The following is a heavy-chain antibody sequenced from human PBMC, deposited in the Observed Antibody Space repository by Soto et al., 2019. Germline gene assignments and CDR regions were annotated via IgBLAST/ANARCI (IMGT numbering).Heavy chain of an antibody. CDR3: ARGLAYDRPITVAEPFDS. V-gene: IGHV4-34*02. CDR1: GGSFSGYF. D-gene: IGHD6-19*01. Sequence: QVQLQQWGAGLLKASETLSLTCVVSGGSFSGYFWTWIRQSPGRGLEWIGEISHSGSRNYNPAFQSRVIISVDSSINHVSLKLSSVTAAESATYFCARGLAYDRPITVAEPFDSWGQGNLVTVSS. CDR2: ISHSGSR. J-gene: IGHJ4*02.